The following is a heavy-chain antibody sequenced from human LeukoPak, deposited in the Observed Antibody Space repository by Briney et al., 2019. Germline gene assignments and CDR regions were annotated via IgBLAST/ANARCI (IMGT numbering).Heavy chain of an antibody. CDR2: ISSSSSTI. CDR1: GFTFRTYS. V-gene: IGHV3-48*02. Sequence: GGSLRLSCAASGFTFRTYSMNWVRQAPGKGLEWVSYISSSSSTIYYADSVKGRFTISRDNAKNSLYLQMNSLRDEDTAVYYCAREYSSSSGKALDYWGQGTLVTVSS. CDR3: AREYSSSSGKALDY. J-gene: IGHJ4*02. D-gene: IGHD6-6*01.